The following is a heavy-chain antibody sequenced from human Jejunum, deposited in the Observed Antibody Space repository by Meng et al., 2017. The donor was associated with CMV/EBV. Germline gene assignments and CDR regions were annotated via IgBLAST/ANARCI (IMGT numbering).Heavy chain of an antibody. Sequence: ASGCSFSSYALTGVRRAREKGLGWVSTISGSGHTTYYADSVKGRFTISRDYSKITLSLQMNNLRAEDTALYFCAKQGYNNDLDYWGQGSLVTISS. CDR3: AKQGYNNDLDY. V-gene: IGHV3-23*01. J-gene: IGHJ4*02. CDR2: ISGSGHTT. D-gene: IGHD5-24*01. CDR1: GCSFSSYA.